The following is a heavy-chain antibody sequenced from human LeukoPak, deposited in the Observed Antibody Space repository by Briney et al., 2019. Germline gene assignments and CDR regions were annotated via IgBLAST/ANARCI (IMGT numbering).Heavy chain of an antibody. CDR3: ARDTWRWGSGPNDAFDI. CDR1: GYTFTSYY. V-gene: IGHV1-46*01. CDR2: INPSGGST. D-gene: IGHD6-19*01. J-gene: IGHJ3*02. Sequence: ASVKVSCKASGYTFTSYYMHWVRQAPGQGLEWMGIINPSGGSTSYAQKFQGRVTMTRDTSTSTAYMELRSLRSDDTAVYYCARDTWRWGSGPNDAFDIWGQGTMVTVSS.